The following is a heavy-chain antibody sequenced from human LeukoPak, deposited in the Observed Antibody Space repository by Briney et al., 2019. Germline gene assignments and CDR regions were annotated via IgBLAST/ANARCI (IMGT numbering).Heavy chain of an antibody. CDR2: ISSSGSTI. CDR3: ARGDPEFDF. J-gene: IGHJ4*02. V-gene: IGHV3-48*03. CDR1: GFTFSSYE. Sequence: PGGSLRLSCAASGFTFSSYEMNWVRQAPGKGLEWVSYISSSGSTIYYADSVKGRFTISRDNAKNSLYLQMDSLRAEDTAVYYCARGDPEFDFWGQGTLVTVSS.